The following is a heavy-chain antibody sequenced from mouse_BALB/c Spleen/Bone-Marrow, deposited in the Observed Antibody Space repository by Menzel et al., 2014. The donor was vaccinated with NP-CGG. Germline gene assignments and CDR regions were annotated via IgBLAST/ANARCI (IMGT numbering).Heavy chain of an antibody. J-gene: IGHJ3*01. V-gene: IGHV1S81*02. CDR3: TSPYYGYVGYAY. D-gene: IGHD1-2*01. Sequence: QVQLQQSGAELVKPGASVKLSCKASGYTFTSYYMYWVKQSPGQGLEWIGEINPSNGGTNFNEKFKSKATLTVDKSSSTTYMQPSSRTFEDSAIYYCTSPYYGYVGYAYWGQGTQVTVSA. CDR2: INPSNGGT. CDR1: GYTFTSYY.